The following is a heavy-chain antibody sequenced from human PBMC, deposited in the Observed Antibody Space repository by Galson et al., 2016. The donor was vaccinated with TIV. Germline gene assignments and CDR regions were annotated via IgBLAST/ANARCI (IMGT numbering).Heavy chain of an antibody. J-gene: IGHJ6*02. CDR3: ARESYSDSSGYYFTYYYYGMDV. D-gene: IGHD3-22*01. CDR1: GYTFIGHY. CDR2: INPNSGGT. Sequence: SVKVSCKASGYTFIGHYLHWVRQAPGQGLEWMGWINPNSGGTEFAQKLQGRVTMTRDQSTGTVYMECRRLRSADTAVYFCARESYSDSSGYYFTYYYYGMDVWGQGTTVTASS. V-gene: IGHV1-2*02.